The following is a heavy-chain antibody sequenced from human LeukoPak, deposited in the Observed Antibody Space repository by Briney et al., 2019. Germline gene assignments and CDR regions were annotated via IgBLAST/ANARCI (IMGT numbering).Heavy chain of an antibody. CDR2: IYSGGST. V-gene: IGHV3-53*01. Sequence: GGSLRLSCAASRFTVSSNYMSWVRQAPGKGLEWVSVIYSGGSTNYADSVKGRFTISRDNSKNTLYLQMSSLRAEDTAVYYCARHITGWYFDPWGRGTLVTVSS. J-gene: IGHJ2*01. CDR3: ARHITGWYFDP. D-gene: IGHD3-3*01. CDR1: RFTVSSNY.